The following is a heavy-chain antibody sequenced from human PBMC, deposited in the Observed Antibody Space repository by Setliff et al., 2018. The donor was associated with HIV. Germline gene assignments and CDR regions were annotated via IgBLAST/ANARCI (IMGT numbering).Heavy chain of an antibody. CDR1: GGSISSHY. Sequence: SETLSLTCTVSGGSISSHYWTWIRQPPGKGLEWIGYIYYSGSTNYNPSLKSRLTISVDTSKNQFSLKLSSVTAADTAVYYCARAPRYSSSWYGDYYYYMDVWGKGTTVTVS. CDR3: ARAPRYSSSWYGDYYYYMDV. J-gene: IGHJ6*03. D-gene: IGHD6-13*01. CDR2: IYYSGST. V-gene: IGHV4-59*11.